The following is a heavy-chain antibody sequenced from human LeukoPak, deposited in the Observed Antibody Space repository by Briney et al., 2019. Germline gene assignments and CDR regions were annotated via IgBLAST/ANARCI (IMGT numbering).Heavy chain of an antibody. D-gene: IGHD4-23*01. CDR2: IYYSGST. CDR3: ARDLSMVVTGYMDV. Sequence: SETLSLTCTVSGGSISSYYWSWIRQPPGKGLEWIGYIYYSGSTTYNPSLKSRVTISVDTSKNQFSLKLSSVTAADTAVYYCARDLSMVVTGYMDVWGKGTTVTVSS. J-gene: IGHJ6*03. CDR1: GGSISSYY. V-gene: IGHV4-59*12.